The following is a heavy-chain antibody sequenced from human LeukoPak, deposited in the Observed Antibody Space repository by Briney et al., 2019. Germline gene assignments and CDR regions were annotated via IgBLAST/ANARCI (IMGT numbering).Heavy chain of an antibody. J-gene: IGHJ5*02. D-gene: IGHD3-10*01. CDR3: ARSRGSGSPNWFDP. CDR2: ISSSSSYI. CDR1: GFTFSSYS. V-gene: IGHV3-21*01. Sequence: GGSLRLSCAASGFTFSSYSMNWVRQAPGKGLEWVSSISSSSSYIYYADSVKGRFTISRDNAKNSLYLQMNSLRAEDTAVYYCARSRGSGSPNWFDPWGQGTLVTVPS.